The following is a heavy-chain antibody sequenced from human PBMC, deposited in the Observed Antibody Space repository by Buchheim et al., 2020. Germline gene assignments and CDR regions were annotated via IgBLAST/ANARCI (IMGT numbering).Heavy chain of an antibody. CDR3: ARWDLTGTSPYFDY. Sequence: VQLVESGGGLVQPGGSLRLSCAASGFTFSSYSMNWVRQAPGKGLEWVSYISSSSSTIYYADSVKGRFTISRDNAKNSLYLQMNSLRAEDTAVYYCARWDLTGTSPYFDYWGQGTL. D-gene: IGHD1-7*01. CDR2: ISSSSSTI. J-gene: IGHJ4*02. CDR1: GFTFSSYS. V-gene: IGHV3-48*01.